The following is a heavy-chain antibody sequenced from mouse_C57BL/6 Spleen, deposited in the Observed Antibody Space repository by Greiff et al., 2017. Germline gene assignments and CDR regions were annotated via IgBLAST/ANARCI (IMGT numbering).Heavy chain of an antibody. CDR1: GYTFTSYW. CDR3: ARVDEYITTVVATGFDY. V-gene: IGHV1-55*01. CDR2: IYPGSGST. J-gene: IGHJ2*01. Sequence: QVQLQQPGAELVKPGASVKMSCKASGYTFTSYWITWVKQRPGQGLEWIGDIYPGSGSTNYNEKFKSKATLTVDTSSSTAYMQLSSLTSEDSAVXYCARVDEYITTVVATGFDYWGQGTTLTVSS. D-gene: IGHD1-1*01.